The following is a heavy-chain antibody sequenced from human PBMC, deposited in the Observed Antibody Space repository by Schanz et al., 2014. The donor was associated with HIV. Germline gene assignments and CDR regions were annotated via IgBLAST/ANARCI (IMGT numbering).Heavy chain of an antibody. J-gene: IGHJ4*02. D-gene: IGHD3-3*01. CDR3: VRHVNFLKTDF. V-gene: IGHV1-2*02. Sequence: QVQLMQSGAEVKEPGASVKVSCKASGGTFSIYAISWVRQAPGQGLEWMGWINPANGVTKYAQKFRDRVTLTRDTSISTLYMELTSLRSDDTAVYYCVRHVNFLKTDFWGQGTLVTVSS. CDR2: INPANGVT. CDR1: GGTFSIYA.